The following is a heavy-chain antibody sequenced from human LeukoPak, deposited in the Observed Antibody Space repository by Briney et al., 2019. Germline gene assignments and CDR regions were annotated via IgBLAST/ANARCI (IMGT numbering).Heavy chain of an antibody. CDR1: GFTFSSYA. V-gene: IGHV3-23*01. CDR2: ISGSGDSI. D-gene: IGHD1-1*01. J-gene: IGHJ4*02. Sequence: GGSLRLSCAASGFTFSSYAMSWVRQAPGKGLEWVSVISGSGDSIYYADSVKGRFTISRDNSKNTLYLQMNSLRAEDTAVYYCAKDRLGTANYFDYWGQGTLVTVSS. CDR3: AKDRLGTANYFDY.